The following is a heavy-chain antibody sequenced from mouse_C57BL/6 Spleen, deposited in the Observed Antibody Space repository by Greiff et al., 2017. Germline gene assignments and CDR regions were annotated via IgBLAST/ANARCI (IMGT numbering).Heavy chain of an antibody. J-gene: IGHJ4*01. V-gene: IGHV1-52*01. CDR1: GYTFTSYW. Sequence: VQLQQPGAELVRPGSSVKLSCKASGYTFTSYWMHWVKQRPIQGLEWIGNIDPSDSETHYNQKFKDKATLTVDKSSSTAYIQLSSLTSEDSAVYYCARGRFITTVVGAMDYWGQGTSVTVSS. D-gene: IGHD1-1*01. CDR3: ARGRFITTVVGAMDY. CDR2: IDPSDSET.